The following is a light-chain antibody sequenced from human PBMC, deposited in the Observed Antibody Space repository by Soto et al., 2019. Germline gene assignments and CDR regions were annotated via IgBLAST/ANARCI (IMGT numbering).Light chain of an antibody. CDR2: DAS. Sequence: GDRVTITCRASQSISIWLAWYQQKPGKAPKLLICDASSLEGGVPSRFSGSGSGTEFTLTISSLQPDDFATYYCQQYNSDWTFGQGTKVEIK. CDR1: QSISIW. CDR3: QQYNSDWT. V-gene: IGKV1-5*01. J-gene: IGKJ1*01.